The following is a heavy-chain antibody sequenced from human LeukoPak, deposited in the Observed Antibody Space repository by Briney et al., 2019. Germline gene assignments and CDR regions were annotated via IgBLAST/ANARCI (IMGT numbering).Heavy chain of an antibody. CDR3: ARGSRELYYFDY. CDR1: GGSISSYY. D-gene: IGHD1-7*01. Sequence: SETLSLTCTVSGGSISSYYWSWIRQPPGKGLGWIGYIYYSGSTKYNPSLKSRVTISVDASKTQFSLKLNSVTAADTAVYYCARGSRELYYFDYWGQGTLVTVSS. J-gene: IGHJ4*02. V-gene: IGHV4-59*01. CDR2: IYYSGST.